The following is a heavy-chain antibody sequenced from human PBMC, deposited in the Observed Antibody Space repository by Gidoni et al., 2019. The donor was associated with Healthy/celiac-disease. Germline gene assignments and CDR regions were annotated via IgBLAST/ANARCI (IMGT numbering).Heavy chain of an antibody. V-gene: IGHV3-30*18. CDR3: AKDQSTVTTYYYYGMDV. Sequence: QVQLVESGGGVVQPGRSLRLSCAASGFTFSRYGMHWVRQAPGKGLAWVAVISYDGSNKYYADSVKGRFTISRDNSKNTLYLQMNSLRAEDTAVYYCAKDQSTVTTYYYYGMDVWGQGTTVTVSS. D-gene: IGHD4-17*01. J-gene: IGHJ6*02. CDR2: ISYDGSNK. CDR1: GFTFSRYG.